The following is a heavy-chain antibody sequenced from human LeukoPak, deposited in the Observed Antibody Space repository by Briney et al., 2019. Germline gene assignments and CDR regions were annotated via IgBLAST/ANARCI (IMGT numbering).Heavy chain of an antibody. D-gene: IGHD5-24*01. CDR1: GFAFNTYW. CDR2: INGDGSST. V-gene: IGHV3-74*01. Sequence: GGSLRLSCAASGFAFNTYWMHWVRQAPGTGLVWVSRINGDGSSTSYADFVKGRFTISRDNAKNTLYLQMNSLRAEDTAVYYCAKEIRPNDYWGQGTLVTVSS. CDR3: AKEIRPNDY. J-gene: IGHJ4*02.